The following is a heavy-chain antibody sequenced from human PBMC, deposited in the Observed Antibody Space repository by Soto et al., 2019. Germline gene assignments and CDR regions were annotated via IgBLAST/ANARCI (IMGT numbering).Heavy chain of an antibody. J-gene: IGHJ4*02. Sequence: SETLSLTCAVSGGSISSSNWWSWVRQPPGKGLEWIGEICHSGSTNYHPSLKSRVTISVDKSKNQFSLKLTSVTAADTAVYYSARLPWFSEPSLYCFDYWGQGTLVTVSS. CDR2: ICHSGST. CDR3: ARLPWFSEPSLYCFDY. CDR1: GGSISSSNW. D-gene: IGHD3-10*01. V-gene: IGHV4-4*02.